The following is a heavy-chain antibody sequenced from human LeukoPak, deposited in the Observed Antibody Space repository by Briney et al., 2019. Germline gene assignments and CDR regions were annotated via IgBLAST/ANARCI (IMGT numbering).Heavy chain of an antibody. CDR3: ARGRLDYYDSSGYYHFDY. V-gene: IGHV1-2*02. D-gene: IGHD3-22*01. CDR1: GYTFTSYY. Sequence: ASVKVSCKASGYTFTSYYMHWVRQAPGQGLEWMGIINPSGGSTNYAQKFQGRVTMTRDTSISTAYMELSRLRSDDTAVYYCARGRLDYYDSSGYYHFDYWGQGTLVTVSS. J-gene: IGHJ4*02. CDR2: INPSGGST.